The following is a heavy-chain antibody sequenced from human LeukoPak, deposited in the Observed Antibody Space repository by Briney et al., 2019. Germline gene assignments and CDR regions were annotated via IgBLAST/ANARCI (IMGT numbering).Heavy chain of an antibody. CDR3: ARDQEGGHDY. D-gene: IGHD6-25*01. CDR2: IIPILSIA. Sequence: GSSVKVSCKASGGTFSSYAISWVRQAPGQGLEWMGRIIPILSIANYAQKFQGRVTITADKSTSTAYMELSSLRSEDTAVYYCARDQEGGHDYWGQGTLVTVSS. J-gene: IGHJ4*02. CDR1: GGTFSSYA. V-gene: IGHV1-69*04.